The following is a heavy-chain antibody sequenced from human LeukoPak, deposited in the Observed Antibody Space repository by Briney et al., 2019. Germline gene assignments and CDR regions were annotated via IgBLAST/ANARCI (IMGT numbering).Heavy chain of an antibody. CDR1: GFTFSSYG. J-gene: IGHJ4*02. V-gene: IGHV3-33*01. D-gene: IGHD6-13*01. CDR3: ARDQFPEQQLVLDY. CDR2: IWYDGSNK. Sequence: PGGSLRLSCAASGFTFSSYGMHWVRQAPGKGLEWVAVIWYDGSNKYYADSVKGRFTISRDNYKSTLYLQMNSLRAVDTAVYYCARDQFPEQQLVLDYWGQGTLVTVSS.